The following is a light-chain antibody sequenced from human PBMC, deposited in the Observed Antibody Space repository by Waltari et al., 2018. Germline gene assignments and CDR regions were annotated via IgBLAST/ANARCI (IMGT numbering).Light chain of an antibody. CDR1: QSVSSS. J-gene: IGKJ2*01. CDR3: QQRSNWPPEST. CDR2: DAS. V-gene: IGKV3-11*01. Sequence: ELVLTQSPATLSLAPGERATLSCRASQSVSSSLARYQQKPGQAPRLLIYDASNSATGIPARFSGSGSGTDFTLTISSLEPEDFAVYYCQQRSNWPPESTFGQGTKLEIK.